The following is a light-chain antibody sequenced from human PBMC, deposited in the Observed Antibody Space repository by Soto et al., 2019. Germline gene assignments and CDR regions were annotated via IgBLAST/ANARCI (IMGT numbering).Light chain of an antibody. V-gene: IGLV1-40*01. CDR3: QSYDNTLKGCV. CDR1: SSNIGADYE. Sequence: QSALTQPPSVSGAPGQRVIISCTGGSSNIGADYEVHWYQQLPGTAPKLLIYGNTNRPSGVPDRFSGSKSGSSASLAITGLQAEDEAEYYCQSYDNTLKGCVFGTGTKATVL. CDR2: GNT. J-gene: IGLJ1*01.